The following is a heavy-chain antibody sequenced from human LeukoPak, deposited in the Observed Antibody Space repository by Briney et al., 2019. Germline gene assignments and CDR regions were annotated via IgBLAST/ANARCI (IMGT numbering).Heavy chain of an antibody. CDR3: ARARSDILTGHPFDY. CDR2: INPNSGGT. J-gene: IGHJ4*02. D-gene: IGHD3-9*01. Sequence: ASVKVSCKASGYTFTGYYMHWVRQAPGQGLEWMGWINPNSGGTNYAQKFQGRVTMTRDTSISTAYMELSRLRSDDTAVYYCARARSDILTGHPFDYGGQGTLVTVSS. V-gene: IGHV1-2*02. CDR1: GYTFTGYY.